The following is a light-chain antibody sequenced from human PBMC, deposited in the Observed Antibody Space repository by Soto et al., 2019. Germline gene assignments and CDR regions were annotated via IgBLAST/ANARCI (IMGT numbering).Light chain of an antibody. V-gene: IGKV3-15*01. J-gene: IGKJ1*01. CDR1: LTMNNN. CDR2: GAS. CDR3: QQYNERPPWT. Sequence: EIVMTQSPATLSVSPGESVTLSCRASLTMNNNIAWYQHKPGQAPRLLIFGASSRATGVPGRFSGSGFGTEFTLSISSLQSEDFAVYYCQQYNERPPWTFGQGTTVGMK.